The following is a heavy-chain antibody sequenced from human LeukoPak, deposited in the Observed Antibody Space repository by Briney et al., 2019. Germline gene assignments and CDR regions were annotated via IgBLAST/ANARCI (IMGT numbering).Heavy chain of an antibody. V-gene: IGHV1-2*02. J-gene: IGHJ5*02. CDR3: ARGVGVDSLRRLDP. CDR1: GYTFTAYY. D-gene: IGHD3-22*01. CDR2: INPNSGGT. Sequence: SVNVSCKPSGYTFTAYYIHWVRQAPGQGLEWMGWINPNSGGTDYAQKFQGRVTMTRDTSISTVYMELSRLTYDDTAVYYCARGVGVDSLRRLDPWGQGTQVTVSS.